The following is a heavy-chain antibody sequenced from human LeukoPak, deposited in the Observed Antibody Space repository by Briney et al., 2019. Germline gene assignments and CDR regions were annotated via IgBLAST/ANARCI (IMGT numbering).Heavy chain of an antibody. Sequence: GASVKVSCKASGYTLSGYYIHWVRQAPGQGPEWMGWINPKSGDTNYAQKFQGRVTMTRDTSISTAYMELSRLRSDDTAVYYCAREVVVAATPGFRFDPWGQGTLVTVSS. CDR1: GYTLSGYY. J-gene: IGHJ5*02. D-gene: IGHD2-15*01. V-gene: IGHV1-2*02. CDR2: INPKSGDT. CDR3: AREVVVAATPGFRFDP.